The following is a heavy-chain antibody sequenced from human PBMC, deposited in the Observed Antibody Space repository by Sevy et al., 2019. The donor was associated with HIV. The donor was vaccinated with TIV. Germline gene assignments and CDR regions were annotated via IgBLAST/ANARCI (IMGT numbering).Heavy chain of an antibody. CDR1: GGSISSYY. CDR3: ARPYTSGWYGGWDY. Sequence: SETLSLTRTVSGGSISSYYWSWIRQPPGKGLEWIGYIYDSGSTNYNPSLQSRVTISVDTSKNQFSLNLRSVTAADTAVYFCARPYTSGWYGGWDYWGQGTLVTVSS. V-gene: IGHV4-59*01. D-gene: IGHD6-19*01. CDR2: IYDSGST. J-gene: IGHJ4*02.